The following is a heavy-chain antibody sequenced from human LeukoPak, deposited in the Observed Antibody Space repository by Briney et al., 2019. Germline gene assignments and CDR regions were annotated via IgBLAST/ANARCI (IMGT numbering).Heavy chain of an antibody. V-gene: IGHV3-48*04. CDR2: ISSGSRTI. J-gene: IGHJ4*02. Sequence: GGSLRLSCTASGFTLSNYGMNWVRQAPGKGLEWVSYISSGSRTIQYADSVKGRFTISRDSARSSLYLQVNSLRAEDTAVYYCAREMSDYYDSSGYAYWGQGTLVTVSS. D-gene: IGHD3-22*01. CDR1: GFTLSNYG. CDR3: AREMSDYYDSSGYAY.